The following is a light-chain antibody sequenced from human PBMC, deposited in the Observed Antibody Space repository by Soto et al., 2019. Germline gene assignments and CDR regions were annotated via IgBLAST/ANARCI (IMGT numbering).Light chain of an antibody. CDR1: QSINNW. V-gene: IGKV1-5*03. CDR3: QQYYGPWT. Sequence: DFQMTQSPSTLSASVEDRVTITCRASQSINNWLAWYQRKPGQAPKLLIYKGSSLESGVPSRFSGSGSGTEFTLTIDSLQRDDSSTYYCQQYYGPWTFGQGTKVEIK. CDR2: KGS. J-gene: IGKJ1*01.